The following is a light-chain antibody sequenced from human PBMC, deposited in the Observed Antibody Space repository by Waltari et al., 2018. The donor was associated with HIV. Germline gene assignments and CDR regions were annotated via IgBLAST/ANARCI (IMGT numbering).Light chain of an antibody. V-gene: IGKV3D-15*01. CDR1: ESVGSN. Sequence: EIVMTQSPATLSVSPGERATLSCTASESVGSNLAWYQHKPGQAPRLLIYGASTRATGVPITFSGSGSGTEFTLTITHLQSEDFALYFCLQSNSWPRTFGQGTKVEIK. CDR3: LQSNSWPRT. CDR2: GAS. J-gene: IGKJ1*01.